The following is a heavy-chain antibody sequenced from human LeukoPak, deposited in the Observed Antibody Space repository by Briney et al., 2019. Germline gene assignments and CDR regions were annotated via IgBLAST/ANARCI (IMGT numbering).Heavy chain of an antibody. CDR2: IYYSGST. V-gene: IGHV4-59*01. CDR1: GGSISSYY. J-gene: IGHJ4*02. D-gene: IGHD6-6*01. CDR3: ARMYSSSPYYFDY. Sequence: SETLSLTCTVSGGSISSYYWSWIRQPPGKGLEYIGYIYYSGSTNYNPSLQSRVTISVDTSKNQFSLKLSSVTTADAAVYYCARMYSSSPYYFDYLGQGNMVTVSS.